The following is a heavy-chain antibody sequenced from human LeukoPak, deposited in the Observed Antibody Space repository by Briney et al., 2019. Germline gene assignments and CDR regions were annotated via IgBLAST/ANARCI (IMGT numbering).Heavy chain of an antibody. J-gene: IGHJ3*02. CDR2: IYWDDDK. CDR3: AHRPSGLWFGEWAFDI. Sequence: SGPTLVNPTQTLTLTCTFSGFSLSTSGVGVGWIRQPPGKALECLALIYWDDDKRYSPSLKSRLTITKDTSKNQVVLTMTNMDPVDTATYYCAHRPSGLWFGEWAFDIWGQGTMVTVSS. V-gene: IGHV2-5*02. D-gene: IGHD3-10*01. CDR1: GFSLSTSGVG.